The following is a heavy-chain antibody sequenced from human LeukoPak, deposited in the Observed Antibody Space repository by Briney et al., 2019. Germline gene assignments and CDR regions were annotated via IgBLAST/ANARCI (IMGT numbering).Heavy chain of an antibody. V-gene: IGHV3-21*01. J-gene: IGHJ5*02. D-gene: IGHD3-10*01. CDR1: GFTFSSYS. Sequence: PGGSLRLSCAASGFTFSSYSMNWVRQAPGKGLEWVSSISSSSSYIYYADSVKGRFTISRDNAKNSLYLQMNSLRAEDTAVYYCARSDGEARGSNWFDPRGQGTLVTVSS. CDR3: ARSDGEARGSNWFDP. CDR2: ISSSSSYI.